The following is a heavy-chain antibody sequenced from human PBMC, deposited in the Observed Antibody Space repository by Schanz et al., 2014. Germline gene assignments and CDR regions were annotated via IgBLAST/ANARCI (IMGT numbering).Heavy chain of an antibody. CDR2: ISPYNGNT. CDR1: GYTFPSYG. Sequence: QVQLVQSGSEVKKPGASVKVSCKASGYTFPSYGISWVRQAPGQGLEWMGWISPYNGNTAYAQNLKGRVRMTTDTSTTTAYMELRSLRSDDTAVYYCARGQYFDYWGQGTLVTVSS. J-gene: IGHJ4*02. V-gene: IGHV1-18*04. CDR3: ARGQYFDY.